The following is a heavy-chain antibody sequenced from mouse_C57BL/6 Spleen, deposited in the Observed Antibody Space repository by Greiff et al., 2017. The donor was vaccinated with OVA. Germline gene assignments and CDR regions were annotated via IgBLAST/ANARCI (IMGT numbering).Heavy chain of an antibody. J-gene: IGHJ2*01. CDR1: GYTFTSYG. V-gene: IGHV1-81*01. D-gene: IGHD1-1*01. Sequence: VQLQQSGAELARPGASVKLSCKASGYTFTSYGISWVKQRTGQGLEWIGEIYPRSGNTYYNEKFKGKATLTADKSSSTAYMELRSLTSEDSAVYFCARSDITTVVATDFDYWGQGTTLTVSS. CDR3: ARSDITTVVATDFDY. CDR2: IYPRSGNT.